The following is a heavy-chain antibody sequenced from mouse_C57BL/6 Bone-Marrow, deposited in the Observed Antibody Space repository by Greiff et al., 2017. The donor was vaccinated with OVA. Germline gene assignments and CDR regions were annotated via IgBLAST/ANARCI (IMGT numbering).Heavy chain of an antibody. CDR3: ARRRRRGAMDY. CDR2: ISSGGSYT. Sequence: EVQLVESGGDLVKPGGSLKLSCAASGFTFSSYGMSWVRQTPDKRLEWVATISSGGSYTYYPDSVKGRFTISRDNAKNTLYLQMSSLKSEDTAMYYCARRRRRGAMDYWGQGTSVTVSS. D-gene: IGHD3-1*01. J-gene: IGHJ4*01. CDR1: GFTFSSYG. V-gene: IGHV5-6*01.